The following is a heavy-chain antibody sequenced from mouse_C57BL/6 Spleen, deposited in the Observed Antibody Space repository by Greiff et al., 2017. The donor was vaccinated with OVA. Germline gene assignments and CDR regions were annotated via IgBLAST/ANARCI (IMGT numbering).Heavy chain of an antibody. CDR2: ISSGSSTI. V-gene: IGHV5-17*01. J-gene: IGHJ2*01. Sequence: EVKVEESGGGLVKPGGSLKLSCAASGFTFSDYGMHWVRQAPEKGLEWVAYISSGSSTIYYADTVKGRFTISRDNAKNTLFLQMTSLRSEDTAMYYCARGDYGYDGLDYWGQGTTLTVSS. CDR1: GFTFSDYG. D-gene: IGHD2-2*01. CDR3: ARGDYGYDGLDY.